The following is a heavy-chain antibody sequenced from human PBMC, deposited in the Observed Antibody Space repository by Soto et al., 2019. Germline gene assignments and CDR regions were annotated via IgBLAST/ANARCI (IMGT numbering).Heavy chain of an antibody. CDR1: GGSISSGGYY. V-gene: IGHV4-31*03. J-gene: IGHJ6*02. CDR2: IYYSGST. Sequence: QVQLQESGPGLVKPSQTLSLTCTVSGGSISSGGYYWSWIRQHPGKGLEWIGYIYYSGSTYYNPSLTSRVTIPGDTSKNQFSLKRSSVTAADTAVYYCAASCVGCGGFNYYGMDVWGQGTTVTVSS. D-gene: IGHD2-21*01. CDR3: AASCVGCGGFNYYGMDV.